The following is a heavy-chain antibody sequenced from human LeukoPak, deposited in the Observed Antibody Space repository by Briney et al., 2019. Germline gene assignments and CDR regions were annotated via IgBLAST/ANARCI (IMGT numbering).Heavy chain of an antibody. Sequence: GASVKVSCKASGYTFTSYGITWVRQAPGQGLEWMGWITTDNGNTNYAQKLQGRVTMTTDTSTSTAYMELRSLRSDDTAVYYCARLFYYGSGKHLDYWGQGTLVTVSS. CDR3: ARLFYYGSGKHLDY. V-gene: IGHV1-18*01. CDR2: ITTDNGNT. CDR1: GYTFTSYG. J-gene: IGHJ4*02. D-gene: IGHD3-10*01.